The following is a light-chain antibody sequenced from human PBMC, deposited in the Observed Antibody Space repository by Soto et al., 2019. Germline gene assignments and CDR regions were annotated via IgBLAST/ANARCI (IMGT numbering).Light chain of an antibody. V-gene: IGKV1-39*01. CDR3: QQSYSSPPP. J-gene: IGKJ1*01. CDR1: QNIRTY. Sequence: DIHLTQSPSSLSASVRDRVTFTCRASQNIRTYLNWYQQKPGKVPDLLIYSASGLRSGVPSRFSGSGSGTDFTLSISSLQPEDFATYYCQQSYSSPPPVGQGTKVDIK. CDR2: SAS.